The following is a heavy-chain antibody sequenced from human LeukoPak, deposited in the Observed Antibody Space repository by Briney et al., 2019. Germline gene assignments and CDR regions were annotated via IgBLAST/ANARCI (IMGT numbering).Heavy chain of an antibody. CDR2: IIPIFGTS. CDR3: ARVMGSGSTDY. D-gene: IGHD1-26*01. Sequence: SVNVSRKPSGGTFSSYAISWVRQAPGQGLEWMERIIPIFGTSNYAHKFQGRVTITTDESTTTAYMELSSLRSEDTAVYYCARVMGSGSTDYWGQGTLVTVSS. V-gene: IGHV1-69*05. J-gene: IGHJ4*02. CDR1: GGTFSSYA.